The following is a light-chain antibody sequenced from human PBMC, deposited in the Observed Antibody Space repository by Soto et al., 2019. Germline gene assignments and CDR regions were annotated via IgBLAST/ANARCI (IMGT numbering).Light chain of an antibody. V-gene: IGKV1-8*01. J-gene: IGKJ1*01. CDR1: QGISSY. CDR2: AAS. Sequence: AIRMTQSPSSLSASTGDRVTITCRASQGISSYLAWYQQKPGKAPKLLIYAASTLQSGVPSRFSGSGSGTEFTLTISSLQPEDFATYYCQKYNSFWTFGQGTKV. CDR3: QKYNSFWT.